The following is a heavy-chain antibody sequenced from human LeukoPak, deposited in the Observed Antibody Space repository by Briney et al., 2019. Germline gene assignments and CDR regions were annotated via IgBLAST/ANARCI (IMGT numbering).Heavy chain of an antibody. V-gene: IGHV4-4*07. Sequence: PSETLSLTCTVSGGSISSYYWSWIRQPAGKGLGWIGRIYTSGSTNYNPSLKSRVTMSVDTSKNQFSLKLSSVTAADTAVYYCARVTYYDYVWGSRGVDYWGQGTLVTVSS. CDR3: ARVTYYDYVWGSRGVDY. CDR1: GGSISSYY. J-gene: IGHJ4*02. CDR2: IYTSGST. D-gene: IGHD3-16*01.